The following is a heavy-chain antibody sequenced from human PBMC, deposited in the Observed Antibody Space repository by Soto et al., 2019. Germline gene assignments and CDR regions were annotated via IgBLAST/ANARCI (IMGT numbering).Heavy chain of an antibody. D-gene: IGHD3-3*01. CDR2: ISAYNGNT. CDR3: ARDREADFWSGYLTPYFDY. CDR1: GYTFTSYG. Sequence: VKVSCKASGYTFTSYGISWVRQAPGQGLEWMGWISAYNGNTNYAQKLQGRVTMTTDTSTSTAYMELRSLRSDDTAVYYCARDREADFWSGYLTPYFDYWGQGTLVTVSS. V-gene: IGHV1-18*01. J-gene: IGHJ4*02.